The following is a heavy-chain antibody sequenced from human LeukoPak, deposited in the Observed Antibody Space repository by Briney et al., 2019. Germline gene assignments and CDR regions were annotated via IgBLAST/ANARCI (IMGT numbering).Heavy chain of an antibody. D-gene: IGHD1-26*01. CDR2: IKQDGSEK. J-gene: IGHJ4*02. CDR3: PRGSEWDLLGSCDY. CDR1: GFTFSSYW. V-gene: IGHV3-7*01. Sequence: PGGFLRLSCAASGFTFSSYWMSWVRQAPGKGLEWVANIKQDGSEKYYVDSVKGRFTISRDNAKNSLYLQMNSLRAEDTAVYYCPRGSEWDLLGSCDYWGQGTLVTVSS.